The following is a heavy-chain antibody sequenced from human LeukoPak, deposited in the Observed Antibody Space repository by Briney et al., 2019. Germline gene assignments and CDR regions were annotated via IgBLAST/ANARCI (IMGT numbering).Heavy chain of an antibody. CDR2: ISGSGGST. Sequence: PGGSLRLSCAASGFTFSSYAMSWVRQAPGEGLEWVSAISGSGGSTYYADSVKGRFTISRDNSKNTLYLQMNSLRAEDTDVYYCAKGAMVRGVTTYDYWGQGTLVTVSS. V-gene: IGHV3-23*01. J-gene: IGHJ4*02. D-gene: IGHD3-10*01. CDR3: AKGAMVRGVTTYDY. CDR1: GFTFSSYA.